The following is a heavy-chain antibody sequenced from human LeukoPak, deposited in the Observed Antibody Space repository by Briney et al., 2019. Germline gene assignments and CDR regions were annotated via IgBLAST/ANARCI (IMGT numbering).Heavy chain of an antibody. CDR1: GHTFSIYN. Sequence: GASVKVSCKASGHTFSIYNTHWVRQAPGQGLEWMGIINPSGGTSYAQKIQGRVTMTRDTSTTTVYMELSSLRSEDTAVYYCAREGVAATGLDYWGQGTLVTVST. D-gene: IGHD6-13*01. V-gene: IGHV1-46*01. J-gene: IGHJ4*02. CDR2: INPSGGT. CDR3: AREGVAATGLDY.